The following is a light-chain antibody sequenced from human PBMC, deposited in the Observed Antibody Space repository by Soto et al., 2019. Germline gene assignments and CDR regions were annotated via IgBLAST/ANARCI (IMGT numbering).Light chain of an antibody. CDR2: AAF. CDR3: QQSFAIHRT. J-gene: IGKJ1*01. Sequence: DIQMTQSPSSLSASVGDRVTITCRASQSISSYLSWYKQRPGKAPKLLIYAAFNLEAGVPSRFSGSKTGTEFNFTISSLQADDFATYYCQQSFAIHRTFGQGTKL. V-gene: IGKV1-39*01. CDR1: QSISSY.